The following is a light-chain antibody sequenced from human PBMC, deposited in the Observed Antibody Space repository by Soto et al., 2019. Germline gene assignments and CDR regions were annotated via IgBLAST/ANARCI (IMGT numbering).Light chain of an antibody. V-gene: IGKV3D-15*01. Sequence: EVVWTQCPGTVSLSPGDRAILSCRASQSVSTNNFAWYQQRPGQAPRLLIYGASTRAAGIPARFSGSGSGTEFTLTISSLQSEDFAVYYCQQYKKWPRTFGHGSKVDIK. CDR2: GAS. CDR1: QSVSTN. CDR3: QQYKKWPRT. J-gene: IGKJ1*01.